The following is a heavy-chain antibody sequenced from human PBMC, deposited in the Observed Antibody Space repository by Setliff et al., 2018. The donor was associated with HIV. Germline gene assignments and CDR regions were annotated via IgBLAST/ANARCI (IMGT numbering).Heavy chain of an antibody. D-gene: IGHD3-10*01. Sequence: PSETLSLTCTVSGDSINSGNYYWSWIRQHPGKGLEWIGYIYNSGSTYYSPSLRSRVTISEDTSKNQFSLKMRSVTAADTAVYYCATSPAWEILGSRPFYFDYWGQGTLVTVSS. CDR3: ATSPAWEILGSRPFYFDY. J-gene: IGHJ4*02. CDR1: GDSINSGNYY. V-gene: IGHV4-31*03. CDR2: IYNSGST.